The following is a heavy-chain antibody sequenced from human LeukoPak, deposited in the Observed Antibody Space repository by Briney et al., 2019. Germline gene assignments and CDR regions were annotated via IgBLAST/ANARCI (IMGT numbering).Heavy chain of an antibody. Sequence: GGSLRLSCAASGFTFSSCAMSWVRQAPGKGLEWVSAISGSGGRPYYADSVKGRFTISRDNSKNTLYRQMNSLRAEDTAVYYCARHPEPGYCSSTSCHESYFDYWGQGTLVTVSS. CDR2: ISGSGGRP. V-gene: IGHV3-23*01. CDR1: GFTFSSCA. J-gene: IGHJ4*02. CDR3: ARHPEPGYCSSTSCHESYFDY. D-gene: IGHD2-2*01.